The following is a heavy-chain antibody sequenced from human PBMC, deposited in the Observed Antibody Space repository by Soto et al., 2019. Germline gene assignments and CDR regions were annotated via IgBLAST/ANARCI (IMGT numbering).Heavy chain of an antibody. V-gene: IGHV4-34*01. J-gene: IGHJ4*02. CDR3: ARGRVDTVGSSGFSEY. CDR1: GGSFSAYY. CDR2: INHSGGT. D-gene: IGHD3-22*01. Sequence: SETLSLTCAVYGGSFSAYYWSWIRQPPGKGLEWIGEINHSGGTSYNPSLKSRVTISVDTSKSQFSLKLTSVTAADRAVYYCARGRVDTVGSSGFSEYSGKGTQATVS.